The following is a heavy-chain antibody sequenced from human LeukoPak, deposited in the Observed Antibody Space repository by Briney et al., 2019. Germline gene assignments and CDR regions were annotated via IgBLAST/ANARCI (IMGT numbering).Heavy chain of an antibody. J-gene: IGHJ5*02. CDR1: GFTFSSYA. V-gene: IGHV3-23*01. D-gene: IGHD3-3*01. Sequence: GGSLRLSCAASGFTFSSYAMSWVRQAPGKGLEWVSAISGSGGSTYYADSVKGRFTISRDNSKNTLYLQMNSLRAEDTAVYYCAKDRGPANLLEWLSYNWFDPWGQGTLVTVSS. CDR3: AKDRGPANLLEWLSYNWFDP. CDR2: ISGSGGST.